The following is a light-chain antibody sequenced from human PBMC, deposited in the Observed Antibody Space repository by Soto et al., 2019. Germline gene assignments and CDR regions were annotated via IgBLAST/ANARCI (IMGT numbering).Light chain of an antibody. V-gene: IGKV1-5*03. J-gene: IGKJ5*01. CDR1: ESISSW. Sequence: DIQMTQSPSTLSASVGDRVTSTCLASESISSWLAWYQQKPGKATKLLIDKASSLESGVPSRFSGRGSGTEFTLTINSLQADDFATYYCQQHNSFSITFGQGTRLEIK. CDR2: KAS. CDR3: QQHNSFSIT.